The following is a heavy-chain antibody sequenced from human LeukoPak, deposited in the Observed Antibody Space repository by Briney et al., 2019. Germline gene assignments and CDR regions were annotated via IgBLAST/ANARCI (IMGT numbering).Heavy chain of an antibody. CDR2: IYYSGST. CDR1: GGSISSYY. D-gene: IGHD6-6*01. CDR3: ARAGSSSRFDP. J-gene: IGHJ5*02. V-gene: IGHV4-59*01. Sequence: SETLSLTCTVSGGSISSYYWSWIRQPPGKGLEWIGYIYYSGSTNYNPSLKSRVTISVDTSKNQFSLKLSSVTADDTAVYYCARAGSSSRFDPWGQGTLVTVSS.